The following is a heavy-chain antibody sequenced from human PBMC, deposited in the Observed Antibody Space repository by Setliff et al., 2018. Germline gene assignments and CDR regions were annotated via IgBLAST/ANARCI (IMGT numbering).Heavy chain of an antibody. CDR3: ARGGASSQWFDS. Sequence: SETLSLTCTVSGDSISPYYWSWIRQSPGKGLEWIAWISHSGTTNYNPSLKSRVTLSVDTSKNQFSLNLASVTAADTAAYYCARGGASSQWFDSWGRGTLVTVSS. CDR1: GDSISPYY. J-gene: IGHJ5*01. V-gene: IGHV4-59*01. D-gene: IGHD2-15*01. CDR2: ISHSGTT.